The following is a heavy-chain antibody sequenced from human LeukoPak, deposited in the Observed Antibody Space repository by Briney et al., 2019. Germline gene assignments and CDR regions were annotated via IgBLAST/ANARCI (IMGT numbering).Heavy chain of an antibody. D-gene: IGHD2-15*01. Sequence: SETLSLTCTVSGDSISSSNWWSWVRQPPGKGLECIGDIYHLGATNYNPSLKSRVTISVDKSKNQFSLKLNSVTAADTAVYYCARAFLVGYSPEQYFFDYWGQGALVTVSS. V-gene: IGHV4-4*02. CDR1: GDSISSSNW. J-gene: IGHJ4*02. CDR3: ARAFLVGYSPEQYFFDY. CDR2: IYHLGAT.